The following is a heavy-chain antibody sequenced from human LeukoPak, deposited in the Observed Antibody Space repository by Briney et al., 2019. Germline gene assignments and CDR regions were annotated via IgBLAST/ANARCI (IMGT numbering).Heavy chain of an antibody. J-gene: IGHJ5*02. D-gene: IGHD6-13*01. CDR3: GRDRGTIAAAFP. Sequence: KPSETLSLTCTVSGGSISSYYWGWIRQPAGKGLDWIGRIYTSGSTNYNPSLKSRVTMSVDTSKNQFSLKLSSVTAADTAVYYCGRDRGTIAAAFPWGQGTLVTVSS. V-gene: IGHV4-4*07. CDR2: IYTSGST. CDR1: GGSISSYY.